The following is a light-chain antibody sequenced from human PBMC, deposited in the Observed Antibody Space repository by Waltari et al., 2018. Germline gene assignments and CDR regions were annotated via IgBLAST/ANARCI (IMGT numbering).Light chain of an antibody. V-gene: IGKV1-39*01. CDR3: QQSSSSLLT. CDR1: QSINNY. Sequence: DIQMTQSPSSLAASVGDRVNITCRASQSINNYLNWYQQKPGKAPKLLIYGASNLESGVPSRFSGSGSGADFTLTISSLQPEDFATYFCQQSSSSLLTFGGGTKVEIK. J-gene: IGKJ4*01. CDR2: GAS.